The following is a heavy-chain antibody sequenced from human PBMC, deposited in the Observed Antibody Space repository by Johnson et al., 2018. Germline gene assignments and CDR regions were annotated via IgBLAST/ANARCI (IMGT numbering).Heavy chain of an antibody. Sequence: QVQLVQSGGGVVQPGRSXRLSCAASGFTFSSYAMHWVRQAPGKGLEWVAVISYDGSNKYYADSVKGRFTISRDNSKNTLYLQMNSLRAEDTAVYYCARDLHTGGRDWSYYMDVWGKGTTVTVSS. CDR1: GFTFSSYA. V-gene: IGHV3-30-3*01. CDR3: ARDLHTGGRDWSYYMDV. CDR2: ISYDGSNK. J-gene: IGHJ6*03. D-gene: IGHD2-8*02.